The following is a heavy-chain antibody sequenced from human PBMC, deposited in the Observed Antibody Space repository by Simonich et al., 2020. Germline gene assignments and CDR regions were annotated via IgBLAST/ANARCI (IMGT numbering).Heavy chain of an antibody. CDR1: GYTFTGYY. V-gene: IGHV1-2*02. J-gene: IGHJ6*03. CDR3: ARGGVQYYYYYMDV. D-gene: IGHD3-3*01. Sequence: QVQLVQSGAEVKKPGASVKVSCKASGYTFTGYYMHWVRPAPGQGLEGMGWSNPNRGGTHYAPKFQGRVTMTRDTSISTAYMELSRLRSDDTAVYYCARGGVQYYYYYMDVWGKGTTVTVAS. CDR2: SNPNRGGT.